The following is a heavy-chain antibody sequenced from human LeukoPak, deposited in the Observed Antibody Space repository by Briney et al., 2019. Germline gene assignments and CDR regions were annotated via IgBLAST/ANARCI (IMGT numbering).Heavy chain of an antibody. CDR2: ISSSSSTI. J-gene: IGHJ4*02. CDR3: ARGADGVSGSYFDY. CDR1: GFTFSSYS. V-gene: IGHV3-48*01. Sequence: GGSLRLSCAASGFTFSSYSMNWVRQAPGKGLEWVSYISSSSSTIYYADSVEGRFTISRDNSKNTQYLQMHSLRAEDTAVYYCARGADGVSGSYFDYWGQGTLVTVSS. D-gene: IGHD1-26*01.